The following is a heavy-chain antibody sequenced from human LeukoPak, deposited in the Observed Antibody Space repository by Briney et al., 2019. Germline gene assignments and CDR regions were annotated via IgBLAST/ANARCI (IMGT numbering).Heavy chain of an antibody. CDR3: AQSLGSSDWMGNWFDR. V-gene: IGHV4-39*01. D-gene: IGHD6-19*01. CDR2: IYYTGRT. J-gene: IGHJ5*02. Sequence: SETLSLTCTVSGSSISSSGHSWGWIRQPPGKGLEWTGTIYYTGRTYYNPSLESRVTISVDTSKNQFSLRLSSVTAADTAVYYCAQSLGSSDWMGNWFDRWGQGMLVTVSS. CDR1: GSSISSSGHS.